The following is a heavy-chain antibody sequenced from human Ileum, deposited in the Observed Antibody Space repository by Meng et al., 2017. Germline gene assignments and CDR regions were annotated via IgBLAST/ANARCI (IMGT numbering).Heavy chain of an antibody. CDR2: LHYNSGTT. CDR3: VRDSRTYTYGNVFFDN. CDR1: GDSISNSFY. V-gene: IGHV4-38-2*02. D-gene: IGHD5-18*01. J-gene: IGHJ4*02. Sequence: GSLRLSCSVSGDSISNSFYWGWIRQSPGKGLEWIGSLHYNSGTTYYSPSLKSRVTISGDTSKNQVSLKLNSATAADTAVYYCVRDSRTYTYGNVFFDNWGQGTLVTVSS.